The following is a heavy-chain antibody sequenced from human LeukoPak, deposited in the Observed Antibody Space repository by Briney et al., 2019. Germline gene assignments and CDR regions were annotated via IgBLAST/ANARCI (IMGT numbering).Heavy chain of an antibody. V-gene: IGHV4-39*01. CDR1: GGSISSSSYY. CDR2: IYYSGST. D-gene: IGHD1-26*01. Sequence: PSETLSLTCTVSGGSISSSSYYWGWIRQPPGKGLEWIGSIYYSGSTYYNPSLKSRVTISVDTSKNQFSLKLSSVTAADTAVYYCASHSGSYYFDYWGQGTLVTVSS. CDR3: ASHSGSYYFDY. J-gene: IGHJ4*02.